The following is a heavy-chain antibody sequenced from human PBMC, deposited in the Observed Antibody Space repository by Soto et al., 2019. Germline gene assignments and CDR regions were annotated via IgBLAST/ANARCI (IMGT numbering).Heavy chain of an antibody. D-gene: IGHD5-18*01. J-gene: IGHJ4*02. CDR2: ISYDGSNK. Sequence: PGGSLRLSCAASGFTFSSYEMNWVRQAPGKGLEWVAVISYDGSNKYYADSVKGRFTISRENSKNTRYLQMNSLRAEDTAVYYCAEELDTAMVHWGQGTLVTVSS. V-gene: IGHV3-30-3*01. CDR1: GFTFSSYE. CDR3: AEELDTAMVH.